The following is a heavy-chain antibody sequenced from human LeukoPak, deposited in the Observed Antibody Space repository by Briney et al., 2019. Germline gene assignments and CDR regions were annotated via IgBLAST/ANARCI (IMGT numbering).Heavy chain of an antibody. CDR3: ARGRRVLAAAGTEFDY. D-gene: IGHD6-13*01. CDR2: INHSGST. J-gene: IGHJ4*02. CDR1: GGSISRYY. Sequence: SETLSLTCTVSGGSISRYYWSWIRQPPGKGLEWIGEINHSGSTNYNPSLKSRVTISVDTSKNQFSLKLSSVTAADTAVYYCARGRRVLAAAGTEFDYWGQGTLVTVSS. V-gene: IGHV4-34*01.